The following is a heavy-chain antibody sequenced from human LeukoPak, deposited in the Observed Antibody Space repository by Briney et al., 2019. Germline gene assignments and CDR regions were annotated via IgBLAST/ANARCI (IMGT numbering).Heavy chain of an antibody. J-gene: IGHJ4*02. D-gene: IGHD6-25*01. CDR1: GYTFTSYG. Sequence: ASVKVSCKASGYTFTSYGISWVRQAPGQGLEWMGWISAYNGNTNYAQKLQGRVTMTTDTSTSTAYMELSSLRSEDTAVYYCATDAAAGYLGFDYWGQGTLVTVSS. V-gene: IGHV1-18*01. CDR2: ISAYNGNT. CDR3: ATDAAAGYLGFDY.